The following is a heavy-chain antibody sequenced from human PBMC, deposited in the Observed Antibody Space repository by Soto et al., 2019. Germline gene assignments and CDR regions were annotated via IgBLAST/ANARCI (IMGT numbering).Heavy chain of an antibody. V-gene: IGHV3-23*01. J-gene: IGHJ3*02. Sequence: EVQLLESGGGLVQPGGSLRLSCAASGFTFSSYAMSWVRQAPGKGLEWVSAISGSGGSTYYADSVKGRFTISRDNSKNTLYLQMNSLRAEDTAVYYCAKEISIFGVVTQQPDAFDIWGQGTMVTVSS. CDR2: ISGSGGST. CDR1: GFTFSSYA. CDR3: AKEISIFGVVTQQPDAFDI. D-gene: IGHD3-3*01.